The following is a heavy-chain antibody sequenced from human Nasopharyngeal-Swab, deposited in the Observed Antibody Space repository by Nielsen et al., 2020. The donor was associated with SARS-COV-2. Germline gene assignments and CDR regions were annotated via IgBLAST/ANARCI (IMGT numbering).Heavy chain of an antibody. Sequence: GESLKISCKGSGYSFTSYWIGWVRQMPGKGLEWMGIIYTGDSDTRYSPSFQGQVTISADKSISTAYLQWSSLKASDTAMYYCARLGGYSGYGYYYYGMDVWGQGTTVTVSS. V-gene: IGHV5-51*01. J-gene: IGHJ6*02. CDR3: ARLGGYSGYGYYYYGMDV. CDR1: GYSFTSYW. D-gene: IGHD5-12*01. CDR2: IYTGDSDT.